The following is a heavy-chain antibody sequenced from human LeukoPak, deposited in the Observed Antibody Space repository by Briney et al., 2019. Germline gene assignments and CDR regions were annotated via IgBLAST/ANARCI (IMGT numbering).Heavy chain of an antibody. V-gene: IGHV4-59*01. D-gene: IGHD1-26*01. Sequence: SETLSLTCTVSGGSISSYYWSWIRQPPGKGLEWIGYIYYSGSTNYNPSLKSRVTISVDTSKNQFSLKLSSVTAADTAVYYCARYYGGSYPDYWGQGTLVTVSS. J-gene: IGHJ4*02. CDR3: ARYYGGSYPDY. CDR2: IYYSGST. CDR1: GGSISSYY.